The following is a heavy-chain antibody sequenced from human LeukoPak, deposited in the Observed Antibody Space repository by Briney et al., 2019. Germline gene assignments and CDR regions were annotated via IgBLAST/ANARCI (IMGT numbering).Heavy chain of an antibody. V-gene: IGHV3-21*01. J-gene: IGHJ4*02. Sequence: GGSLRLSCAASGFTFSSYNMNWVRQAPGKGLEWVSSISSSSSYIYYADSVRGRFTISRDNAKNSLYLQMNSLRAEDTAVYYCARDPTYYDYVWGSYRPSYYFDYWGQGTLVTVSS. CDR2: ISSSSSYI. CDR3: ARDPTYYDYVWGSYRPSYYFDY. D-gene: IGHD3-16*02. CDR1: GFTFSSYN.